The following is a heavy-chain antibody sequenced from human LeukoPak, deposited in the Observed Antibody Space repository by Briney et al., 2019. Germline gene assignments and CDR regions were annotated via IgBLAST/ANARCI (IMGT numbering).Heavy chain of an antibody. CDR1: GFTFSSYG. CDR3: TRGGYRWFDP. CDR2: IRSKAYGGTT. V-gene: IGHV3-49*04. J-gene: IGHJ5*02. D-gene: IGHD6-13*01. Sequence: GGSLRLSCAASGFTFSSYGMSWVRQAPGKGLEWVGFIRSKAYGGTTEYAASVKGRFTISRDDSKSIAYLQMNSLKTEDTAVYYCTRGGYRWFDPWGQGTLVTVSS.